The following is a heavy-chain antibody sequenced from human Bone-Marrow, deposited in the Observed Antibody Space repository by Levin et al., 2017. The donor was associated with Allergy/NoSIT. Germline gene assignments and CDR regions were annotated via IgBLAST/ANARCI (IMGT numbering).Heavy chain of an antibody. CDR3: VREEELRGLNGAYMDV. J-gene: IGHJ6*03. Sequence: QSGGSLRLSCAASAFSVSDNYMSWVRQAPGKGLEWVSVIYKGGDKYYADSVQGRFTISRDSSKNSLYLQMNGLRVEDTAVYYCVREEELRGLNGAYMDVWGKGTTVIVSS. CDR2: IYKGGDK. D-gene: IGHD7-27*01. CDR1: AFSVSDNY. V-gene: IGHV3-53*01.